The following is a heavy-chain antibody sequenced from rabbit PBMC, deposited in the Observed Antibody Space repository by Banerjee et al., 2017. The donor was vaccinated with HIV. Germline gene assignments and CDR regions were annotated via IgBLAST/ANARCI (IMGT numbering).Heavy chain of an antibody. V-gene: IGHV1S40*01. CDR3: ARGPTYYSHAYGYDGYGYAPYFNL. D-gene: IGHD6-1*01. Sequence: QSLEESGGDLVKPGASLTLTCTASGFSFSSMYWICWVRQAPGKGLEWIACIYAGSSGRTYYASWAAGRFTISKTSSTTVTLQMTSLTAADTATYFCARGPTYYSHAYGYDGYGYAPYFNLWGPGTLVTVS. CDR1: GFSFSSMYW. CDR2: IYAGSSGRT. J-gene: IGHJ4*01.